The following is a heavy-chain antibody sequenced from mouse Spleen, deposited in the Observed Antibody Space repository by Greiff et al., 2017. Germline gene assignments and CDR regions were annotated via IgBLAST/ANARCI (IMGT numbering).Heavy chain of an antibody. Sequence: EVKLQESGPGMVKPSQSLSLTCTVTGYSITSGYDWHWIRHFPGNKLEWMGYISYSGSTNYNPSLKSRISITHDTSKNHFFLKLNSVTTEDTATYYCARGGYGPLDYWGQGTTLTVSS. J-gene: IGHJ2*01. D-gene: IGHD1-1*02. CDR3: ARGGYGPLDY. CDR2: ISYSGST. V-gene: IGHV3-1*01. CDR1: GYSITSGYD.